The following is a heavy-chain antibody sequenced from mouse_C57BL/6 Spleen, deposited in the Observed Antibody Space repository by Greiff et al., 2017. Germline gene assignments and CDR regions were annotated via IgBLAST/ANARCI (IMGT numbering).Heavy chain of an antibody. CDR1: GFTFSSYA. D-gene: IGHD2-5*01. CDR2: ISDGGSYT. V-gene: IGHV5-4*01. CDR3: ARESYSNYDFDY. Sequence: EVQLVESGGGLVKPGGSLKLSCAASGFTFSSYAMSWVRQTPEKRLEWVATISDGGSYTYYPDNVKGRFTISRDNTKNNLYLQMSHLKSEDTAMYDCARESYSNYDFDYWGQGTTLTVSS. J-gene: IGHJ2*01.